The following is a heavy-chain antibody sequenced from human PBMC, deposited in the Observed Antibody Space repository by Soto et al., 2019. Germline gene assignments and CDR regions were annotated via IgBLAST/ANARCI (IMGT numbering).Heavy chain of an antibody. Sequence: QVRLQQWGAGLLKPSETLPLTCAVYGGSFSDYYWSWIRQPPGKGLEWIGEINHSGSTNYNPSLKSRVTISVDTSKNQCSLKLNSVTAADTAVYYCARDVPSRYFDLWGRGTPVTVSS. CDR3: ARDVPSRYFDL. D-gene: IGHD3-10*02. J-gene: IGHJ2*01. CDR2: INHSGST. V-gene: IGHV4-34*01. CDR1: GGSFSDYY.